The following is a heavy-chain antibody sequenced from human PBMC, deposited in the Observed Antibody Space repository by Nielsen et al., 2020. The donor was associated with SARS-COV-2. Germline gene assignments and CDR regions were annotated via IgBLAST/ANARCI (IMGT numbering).Heavy chain of an antibody. J-gene: IGHJ4*02. CDR1: GFTFSNSA. CDR2: ISGSGDRT. D-gene: IGHD4-11*01. CDR3: ARDAAYSRFDY. V-gene: IGHV3-23*01. Sequence: GGSLRLSCTASGFTFSNSAMSWVRQTSGKGLEWVSSISGSGDRTDYADSVKGRVIISRDNSKNTLHLQMNSLRAEDTAVYYCARDAAYSRFDYWGQGTLVTVSS.